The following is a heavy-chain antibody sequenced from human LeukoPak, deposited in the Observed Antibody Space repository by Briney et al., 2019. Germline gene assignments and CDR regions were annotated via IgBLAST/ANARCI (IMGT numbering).Heavy chain of an antibody. V-gene: IGHV1-18*01. Sequence: ASVKVSCKASGYMFSEYGVIWVRQAPGQGLEWMGWISAYNGNTNYAQKFQGRVTMTTDTSTSTAYMELRSLRSDDTAVYYCARGLSSAWYNIPIDYWGQGTLVTVSS. CDR1: GYMFSEYG. CDR2: ISAYNGNT. CDR3: ARGLSSAWYNIPIDY. D-gene: IGHD6-19*01. J-gene: IGHJ4*02.